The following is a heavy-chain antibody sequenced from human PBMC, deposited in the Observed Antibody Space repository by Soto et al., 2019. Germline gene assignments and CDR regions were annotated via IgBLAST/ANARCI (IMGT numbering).Heavy chain of an antibody. CDR2: ISGYNDKT. J-gene: IGHJ4*02. V-gene: IGHV1-18*01. D-gene: IGHD3-22*01. CDR3: VRDHYYDNSGPLDY. CDR1: GYMFTNYG. Sequence: APGKVFCKASGYMFTNYGINWVRQAPGKGIEWMGWISGYNDKTKYAQKFQGRVSLTTDKSTTTAYMELRSLRSDDTAIYYCVRDHYYDNSGPLDYWGQGTLVTVSS.